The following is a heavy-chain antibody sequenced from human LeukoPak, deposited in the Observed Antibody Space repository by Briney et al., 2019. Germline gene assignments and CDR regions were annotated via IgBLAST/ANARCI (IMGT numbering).Heavy chain of an antibody. Sequence: ASVKVSCKASGYTFTGYYMHWVRQAPGQGLEWMGWINPNSGGTNYAQKFQGRVTMTRDTSISTAYMELSRLRSDDTAVYYCARMYESITMVRGAGDYWGQGTLATVSS. CDR2: INPNSGGT. CDR1: GYTFTGYY. V-gene: IGHV1-2*02. D-gene: IGHD3-10*01. CDR3: ARMYESITMVRGAGDY. J-gene: IGHJ4*02.